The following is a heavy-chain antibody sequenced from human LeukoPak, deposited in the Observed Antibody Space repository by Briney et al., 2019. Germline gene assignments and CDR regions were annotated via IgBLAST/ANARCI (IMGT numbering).Heavy chain of an antibody. CDR1: GGSISSYY. CDR3: ARRTTVGAFDI. V-gene: IGHV4-59*08. J-gene: IGHJ3*02. D-gene: IGHD4-23*01. Sequence: SETLSLTCTVSGGSISSYYWSWIRQPPGKGVEWIGYIYYSGSTNYNPSLKSRVTISVDTSKNQFSLKLSSVTAADTAVYYCARRTTVGAFDIWGQGTMVTVSS. CDR2: IYYSGST.